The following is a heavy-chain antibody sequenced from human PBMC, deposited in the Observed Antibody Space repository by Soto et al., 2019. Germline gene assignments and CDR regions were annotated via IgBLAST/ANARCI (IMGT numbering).Heavy chain of an antibody. D-gene: IGHD2-8*01. Sequence: LRLSCAASGFTFSTYWMTWVRQAPGKGLEWVANIKEDGSEKNYVDSVKGRFTISRDNAQSSLYLQMNSPRAEDTAVYYCARFTTRYCTNLVCYTGGYYFDYWGQGTLVTVSS. CDR3: ARFTTRYCTNLVCYTGGYYFDY. CDR2: IKEDGSEK. V-gene: IGHV3-7*01. CDR1: GFTFSTYW. J-gene: IGHJ4*02.